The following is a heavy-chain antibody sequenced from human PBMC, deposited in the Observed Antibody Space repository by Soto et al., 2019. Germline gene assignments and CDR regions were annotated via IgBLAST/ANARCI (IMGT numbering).Heavy chain of an antibody. V-gene: IGHV3-23*01. CDR3: AKRAYGSDFDY. J-gene: IGHJ4*02. D-gene: IGHD3-10*01. CDR2: ISGSGDSK. CDR1: GFTFSSYA. Sequence: EVQLLESGGGLVQPGGSLRLSFEASGFTFSSYAMSWVRQAPGKGLEWVSVISGSGDSKYYADSVKGRFTISRDNSKNTLYLQMNSLRVEDTAVYYCAKRAYGSDFDYWGQGTLVTVSS.